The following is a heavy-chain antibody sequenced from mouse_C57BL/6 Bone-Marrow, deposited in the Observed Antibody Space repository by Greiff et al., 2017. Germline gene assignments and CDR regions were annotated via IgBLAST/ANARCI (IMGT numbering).Heavy chain of an antibody. V-gene: IGHV1-72*01. CDR3: ASSFYYDLYCNAMDY. Sequence: QVQLLQPGAELVKPGASVKLSCTASGYTFTSYGMHWVQQRPGRGLEWIVRIDPNSGGTKYTEKFKSKSTLTVANPYSTAYMQLSSLKSEDSAVYYCASSFYYDLYCNAMDYWGQGTSVTVTS. J-gene: IGHJ4*01. CDR1: GYTFTSYG. CDR2: IDPNSGGT. D-gene: IGHD2-4*01.